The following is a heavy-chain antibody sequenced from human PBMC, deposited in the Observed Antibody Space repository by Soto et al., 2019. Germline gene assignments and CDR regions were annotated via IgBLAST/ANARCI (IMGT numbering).Heavy chain of an antibody. CDR3: AKDTLRGGRS. Sequence: GGSLRLSCAASGFTFSSYAMSWVRQAPGKGLEWVSAISGSGASTYYADPVKGRFTISRDNSKNTLYLQMSSLRADDTAVYYCAKDTLRGGRSWGQGTLVTVSS. V-gene: IGHV3-23*01. CDR1: GFTFSSYA. D-gene: IGHD3-10*01. CDR2: ISGSGAST. J-gene: IGHJ5*02.